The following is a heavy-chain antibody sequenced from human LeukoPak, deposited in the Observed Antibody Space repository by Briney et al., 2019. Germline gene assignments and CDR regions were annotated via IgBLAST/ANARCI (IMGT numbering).Heavy chain of an antibody. CDR2: ISDSGST. Sequence: PSQTLSLTCTVSGGSVSSHYWSWIRQPPGKGLQWIGYISDSGSTNYNPSLKSRVTMSVDTSKNQFSLKLSSVTAADTAVYYCATLQSSGYDYSDYWGQGILVTVSS. CDR1: GGSVSSHY. J-gene: IGHJ4*02. V-gene: IGHV4-59*08. D-gene: IGHD3-22*01. CDR3: ATLQSSGYDYSDY.